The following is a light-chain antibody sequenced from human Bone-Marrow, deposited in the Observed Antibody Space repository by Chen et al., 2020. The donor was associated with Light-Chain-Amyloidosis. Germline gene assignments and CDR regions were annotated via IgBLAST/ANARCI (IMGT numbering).Light chain of an antibody. J-gene: IGLJ3*02. Sequence: NFMLTQPHSVSESSGKTVIISCTRSSGNIATNYMQWYQQRPGSSPTTVIYEDDQRPSGVPDRFSGSIDRSSNAASLTISGLKTEDEADYYCQSYQGSSQGVFGGGTKLTVL. CDR3: QSYQGSSQGV. CDR1: SGNIATNY. CDR2: EDD. V-gene: IGLV6-57*01.